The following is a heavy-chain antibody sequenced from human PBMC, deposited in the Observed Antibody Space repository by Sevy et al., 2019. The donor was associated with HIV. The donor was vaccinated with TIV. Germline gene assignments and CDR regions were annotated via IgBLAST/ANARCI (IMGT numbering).Heavy chain of an antibody. CDR1: GFTFSRYA. D-gene: IGHD5-18*01. CDR3: ARVKGVNSFGHYGMDV. CDR2: ISYDGSTK. J-gene: IGHJ6*02. Sequence: GGSLRLSCAASGFTFSRYAMHWVRQAPGKGLEWLAVISYDGSTKYYTDSVKGRFTISRDNSKNTLYLQMNSLKVEDTAVYYCARVKGVNSFGHYGMDVWGQGTTVTVSS. V-gene: IGHV3-30-3*01.